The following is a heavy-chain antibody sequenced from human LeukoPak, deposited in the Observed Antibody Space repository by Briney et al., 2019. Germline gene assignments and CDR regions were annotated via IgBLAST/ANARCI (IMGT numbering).Heavy chain of an antibody. CDR1: GGTFSSYA. V-gene: IGHV1-69*06. D-gene: IGHD2-2*01. Sequence: SVKVSCKASGGTFSSYAISWVRQAPGQGLEWMGGIIPIFGTANYAQKFQGRVTITADKSTSTAYMELSSLRSEDTAVYCCATSPSDIVVVPDREPYYYGMDVWGKGTTVTVSS. J-gene: IGHJ6*04. CDR2: IIPIFGTA. CDR3: ATSPSDIVVVPDREPYYYGMDV.